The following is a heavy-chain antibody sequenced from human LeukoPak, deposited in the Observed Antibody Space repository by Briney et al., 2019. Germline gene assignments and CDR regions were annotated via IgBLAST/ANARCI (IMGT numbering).Heavy chain of an antibody. J-gene: IGHJ5*02. Sequence: PSQTLSLTCTVSGGSISGSGYYWSWIRQSSGKGLEWIGYIYHSGSTYYNPSLKSRVTISVDRSKNQFSLRLTSVTAADTAVYYCARGGVGATTNWFDPWGQGTLVTVSS. CDR2: IYHSGST. CDR1: GGSISGSGYY. CDR3: ARGGVGATTNWFDP. V-gene: IGHV4-30-2*06. D-gene: IGHD1-26*01.